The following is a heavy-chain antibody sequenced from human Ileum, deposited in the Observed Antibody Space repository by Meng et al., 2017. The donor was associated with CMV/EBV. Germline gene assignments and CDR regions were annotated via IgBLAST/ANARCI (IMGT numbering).Heavy chain of an antibody. V-gene: IGHV4-39*07. J-gene: IGHJ4*02. CDR1: GGSISSSSYY. Sequence: SETLSLTCTVSGGSISSSSYYWGWIRQPPGKGLEWIGSIYYSGSTYYNPSLKSRVTISVDTSKNQFSLKLSSVTAADTAVYYCASSGYDSSGYYIDYWGQGTLVTVCS. CDR3: ASSGYDSSGYYIDY. D-gene: IGHD3-22*01. CDR2: IYYSGST.